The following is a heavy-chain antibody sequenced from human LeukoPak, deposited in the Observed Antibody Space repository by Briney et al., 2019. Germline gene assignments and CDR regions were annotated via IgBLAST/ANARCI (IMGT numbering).Heavy chain of an antibody. D-gene: IGHD2-8*02. CDR2: IYTGGTT. CDR3: ARGYCNGGDCYFAD. Sequence: GGSLRLSCAASGFTVSSDSMSWVRQAPGKGLVWVSVIYTGGTTYYADSVKGRFTISRDNSKNTLYLQMNSLRAEDTAVYYCARGYCNGGDCYFADWGQGTLVTVSS. CDR1: GFTVSSDS. V-gene: IGHV3-66*01. J-gene: IGHJ4*02.